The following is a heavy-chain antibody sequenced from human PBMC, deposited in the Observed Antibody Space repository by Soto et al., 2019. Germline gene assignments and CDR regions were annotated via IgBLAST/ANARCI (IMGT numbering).Heavy chain of an antibody. Sequence: SETLSLTCTVSGGSISSSSYYWGWIRQPPGKGLEWIGSIYYSGSTYYNPSLKSRVTISVDTSKNQFSLKLSSVTAADTAVYYCARRYFDWLLYSSYWFDPWGQGTLVTVSS. J-gene: IGHJ5*02. CDR2: IYYSGST. V-gene: IGHV4-39*01. CDR1: GGSISSSSYY. D-gene: IGHD3-9*01. CDR3: ARRYFDWLLYSSYWFDP.